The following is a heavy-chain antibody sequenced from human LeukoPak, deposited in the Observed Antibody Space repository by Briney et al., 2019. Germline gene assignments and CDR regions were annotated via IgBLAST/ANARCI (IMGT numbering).Heavy chain of an antibody. D-gene: IGHD2-2*02. Sequence: GGSLRLSCAASGFTFSSYSMNWVRQAPGKGLEWVSYISSSSSTIYYADSVKGRFTISRDNAKNSLYLQMNSLRAEDTAVYYCARDRGQPLLYGLCYWGQRTLVTVSS. V-gene: IGHV3-48*01. CDR2: ISSSSSTI. CDR3: ARDRGQPLLYGLCY. CDR1: GFTFSSYS. J-gene: IGHJ4*02.